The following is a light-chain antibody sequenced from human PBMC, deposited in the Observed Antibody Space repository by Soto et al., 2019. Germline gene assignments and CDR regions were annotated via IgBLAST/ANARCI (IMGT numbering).Light chain of an antibody. J-gene: IGKJ4*01. CDR3: QQYYDDLRT. V-gene: IGKV1-33*01. Sequence: DIQMTQSPSSLSASVGDRVSITCQASHDINYYLIWYQQKPGTAPKLLIYDASNLQAGVTPRFRGGGSGTSFVLIISNLQPEDIATYYCQQYYDDLRTFGGGTKVEI. CDR1: HDINYY. CDR2: DAS.